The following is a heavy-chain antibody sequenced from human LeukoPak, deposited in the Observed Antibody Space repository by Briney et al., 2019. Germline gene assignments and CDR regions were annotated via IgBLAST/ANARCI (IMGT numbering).Heavy chain of an antibody. D-gene: IGHD2-21*01. Sequence: GGSLRLSCAASGFTFSSYAMHWVRQAPGKGLEWVAVISYDGSNKYYADSVKGRFTISRDNSKNTLYLQMNSLRAEDTAVYYCARGLGGADYWGQGTLVTVSS. CDR1: GFTFSSYA. CDR2: ISYDGSNK. CDR3: ARGLGGADY. J-gene: IGHJ4*02. V-gene: IGHV3-30-3*01.